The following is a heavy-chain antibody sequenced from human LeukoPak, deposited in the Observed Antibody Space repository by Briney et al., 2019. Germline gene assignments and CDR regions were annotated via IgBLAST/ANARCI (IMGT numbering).Heavy chain of an antibody. V-gene: IGHV1-69*04. J-gene: IGHJ4*02. Sequence: ASVKVSCKASGGTFSSYAISWVRQAPGQGLEWMGRIIPIFGIANYAQKFQGRVTITADKSTSTAYMELSSLRSEVTAVYYCARDRPYCSGGSCYSGSDYWGQGTLVTVSS. D-gene: IGHD2-15*01. CDR2: IIPIFGIA. CDR3: ARDRPYCSGGSCYSGSDY. CDR1: GGTFSSYA.